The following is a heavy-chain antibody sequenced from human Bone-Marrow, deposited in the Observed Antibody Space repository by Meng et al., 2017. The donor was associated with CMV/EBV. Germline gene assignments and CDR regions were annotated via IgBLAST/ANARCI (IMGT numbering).Heavy chain of an antibody. D-gene: IGHD4-17*01. CDR2: IYHSGST. V-gene: IGHV4-4*02. CDR1: GGSIITNNC. Sequence: GSLRLSCAVSGGSIITNNCWRWVRQPTERGLEWIGEIYHSGSTNYNPYLKSRVTISVDKSKTQFSLKMSSVAAADTAVYYCARAKDYGDNYHYYYGMDVWGQGTTVTVSS. J-gene: IGHJ6*02. CDR3: ARAKDYGDNYHYYYGMDV.